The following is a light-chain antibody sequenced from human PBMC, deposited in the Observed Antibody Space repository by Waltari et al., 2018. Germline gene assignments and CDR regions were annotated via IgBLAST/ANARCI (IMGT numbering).Light chain of an antibody. CDR1: SSDVGGYDY. V-gene: IGLV2-14*03. J-gene: IGLJ1*01. CDR2: GVS. CDR3: SSYVSSVTHV. Sequence: QSALTQPASVSGSPGQSITISCTGTSSDVGGYDYVSWYQQHPGKAPILIIYGVSSRPSGISIRFSGSKSGNTASLTISGLQAEDEADYYCSSYVSSVTHVFGTGTKVTVL.